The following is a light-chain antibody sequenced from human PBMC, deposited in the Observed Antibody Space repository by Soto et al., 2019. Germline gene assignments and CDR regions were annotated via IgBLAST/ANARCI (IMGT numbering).Light chain of an antibody. CDR3: QQYNNWSWT. Sequence: EIVLTQSPATLSLSPGERATLSCGASQSVSSSYLAWYQQKPGLAPRLLIYGASTRATGIPARFSGSGSGTEFTLTISSLQSEDFAVYYCQQYNNWSWTFGQGTKVDIK. CDR2: GAS. V-gene: IGKV3-15*01. CDR1: QSVSSSY. J-gene: IGKJ1*01.